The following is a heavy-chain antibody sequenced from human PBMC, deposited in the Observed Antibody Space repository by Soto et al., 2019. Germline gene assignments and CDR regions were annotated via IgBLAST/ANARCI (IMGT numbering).Heavy chain of an antibody. CDR1: GYTFTGYY. D-gene: IGHD3-3*01. CDR2: INPNSGGT. Sequence: GASVKVSCKASGYTFTGYYMHWVRQAPGQGLEWMGWINPNSGGTNYAQKFQGRVTMTRDTSISTAYMELSRLRSDDTAVYYCAREGRNYDFWSGYYRLNWFDPWGQGTLVTVSS. V-gene: IGHV1-2*02. J-gene: IGHJ5*02. CDR3: AREGRNYDFWSGYYRLNWFDP.